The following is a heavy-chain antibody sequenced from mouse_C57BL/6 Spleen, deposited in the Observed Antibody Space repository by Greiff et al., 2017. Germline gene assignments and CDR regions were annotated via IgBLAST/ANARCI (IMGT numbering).Heavy chain of an antibody. CDR3: ARFTTVVATGDY. CDR2: INPSSGYT. CDR1: GYTFTSYT. Sequence: QVQLQQSGAELARPGASVKMSCKASGYTFTSYTMHWVKQRPGQGLEWIGYINPSSGYTKYNQKFKDKAALTADKSSSTACMQLSSLTSEDSAVYYCARFTTVVATGDYWGQGTSVTVSS. J-gene: IGHJ4*01. D-gene: IGHD1-1*01. V-gene: IGHV1-4*01.